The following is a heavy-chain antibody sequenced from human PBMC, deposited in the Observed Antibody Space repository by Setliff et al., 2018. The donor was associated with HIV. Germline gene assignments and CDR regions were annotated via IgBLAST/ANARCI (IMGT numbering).Heavy chain of an antibody. Sequence: PSETLSLTCSVPDASISVGTYYWSWIRQPAGKGLEWIGHVYTSGSTSGSTYYNPSLKSRVSISVDTSKNQVSLRLSSVTAADTAVYHCSSGSYYMDVWGKGTTVTVSS. CDR2: VYTSGSTSGST. CDR3: SSGSYYMDV. D-gene: IGHD3-16*01. CDR1: DASISVGTYY. J-gene: IGHJ6*03. V-gene: IGHV4-61*09.